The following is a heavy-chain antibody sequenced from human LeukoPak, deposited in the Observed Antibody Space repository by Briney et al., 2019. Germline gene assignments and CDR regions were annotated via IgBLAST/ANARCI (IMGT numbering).Heavy chain of an antibody. D-gene: IGHD6-19*01. CDR2: IYYSGST. J-gene: IGHJ5*02. CDR3: ARDPYSSGWYASFDP. V-gene: IGHV4-59*01. Sequence: SETLSLTCTVSGGSISSYYWSWIRQPPGKGLEWIGYIYYSGSTSYNPSLKSRVTISVDTSKNRFSLKLRSVTAADTAVYYCARDPYSSGWYASFDPWGQGTLVTVSS. CDR1: GGSISSYY.